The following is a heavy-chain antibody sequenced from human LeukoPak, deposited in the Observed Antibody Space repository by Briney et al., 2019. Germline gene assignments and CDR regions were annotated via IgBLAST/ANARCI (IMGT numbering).Heavy chain of an antibody. CDR3: ARGRRGFTANAYDH. V-gene: IGHV1-69*05. Sequence: SVTVSCKASGGTFTYYTFSWVRQAPGQGLEWMGGIMPIFNTPIYAQKFEDRVTIIRDDSTSTAYMELKSLRSDDTAVYFCARGRRGFTANAYDHWGQGTLVTVSS. CDR2: IMPIFNTP. CDR1: GGTFTYYT. J-gene: IGHJ4*02. D-gene: IGHD5-12*01.